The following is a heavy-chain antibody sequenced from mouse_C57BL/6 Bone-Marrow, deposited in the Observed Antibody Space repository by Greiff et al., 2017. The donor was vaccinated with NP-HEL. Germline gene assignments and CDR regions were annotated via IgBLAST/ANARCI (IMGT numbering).Heavy chain of an antibody. CDR2: IYPGDGDT. CDR1: GYAFSSSW. Sequence: QFQLQQSGPELVKPGASVKISCKASGYAFSSSWMNWVKQRPGKGLEWIGRIYPGDGDTNYNGKFKGKATLTADKSSSTAYMQLSSLTSEDSAVYFCASSYSNYNYWGQGTTLTVSS. J-gene: IGHJ2*01. CDR3: ASSYSNYNY. D-gene: IGHD2-5*01. V-gene: IGHV1-82*01.